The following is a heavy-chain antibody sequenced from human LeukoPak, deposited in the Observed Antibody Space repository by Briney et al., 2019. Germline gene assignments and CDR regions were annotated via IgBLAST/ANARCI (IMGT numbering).Heavy chain of an antibody. D-gene: IGHD6-19*01. CDR1: GGSFSGYY. J-gene: IGHJ5*02. CDR2: INHSGST. CDR3: ARSLYASSNNWFDP. Sequence: SGTLSLTCAVYGGSFSGYYWSWIRQPPGKGLEWIGEINHSGSTNYNPSLKCLVTISVDTSKNQFSLNLSSVTAADTAVYYCARSLYASSNNWFDPWGQGTLVTVSS. V-gene: IGHV4-34*01.